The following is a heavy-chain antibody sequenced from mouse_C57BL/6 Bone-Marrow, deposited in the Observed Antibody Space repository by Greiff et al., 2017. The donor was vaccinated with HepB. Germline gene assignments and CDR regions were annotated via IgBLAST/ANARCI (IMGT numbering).Heavy chain of an antibody. D-gene: IGHD1-1*01. CDR2: INPNNGGT. CDR1: GYTFTDYN. V-gene: IGHV1-18*01. CDR3: ARDYNSSSFYYAMDY. Sequence: VQLKESGPELVKPGASVKIPCKASGYTFTDYNMDWVKQSHGKSLEWIGDINPNNGGTIYNQKFKGKATLTVDKSSSTAYMELRSLTSEDTAVYYCARDYNSSSFYYAMDYWGQGTSVTVSS. J-gene: IGHJ4*01.